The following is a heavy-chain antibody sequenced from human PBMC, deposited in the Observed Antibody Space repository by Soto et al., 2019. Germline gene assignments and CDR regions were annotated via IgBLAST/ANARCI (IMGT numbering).Heavy chain of an antibody. CDR1: GDSVSSNTAA. Sequence: VHLQQSGPGLVKPSQTLSLTCAISGDSVSSNTAAWNWIRSSPSRGLEWLGRTYYRSNWRHDYAVSVKSRITVNPDTPKNHFSLQLNSVTPDDTAVYYCARGVAGSGFDLWGQGTLVTVSS. V-gene: IGHV6-1*01. CDR2: TYYRSNWRH. D-gene: IGHD6-19*01. CDR3: ARGVAGSGFDL. J-gene: IGHJ4*02.